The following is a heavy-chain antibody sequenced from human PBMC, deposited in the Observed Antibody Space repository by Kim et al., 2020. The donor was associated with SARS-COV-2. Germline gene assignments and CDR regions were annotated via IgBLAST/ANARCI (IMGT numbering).Heavy chain of an antibody. D-gene: IGHD2-15*01. J-gene: IGHJ4*02. CDR2: INWNGGST. V-gene: IGHV3-20*04. CDR1: GFTFDDYG. CDR3: ARDSAPLRYCSGGSCYPSDY. Sequence: GGSLRLSCAASGFTFDDYGMSWVRQAPGKGLEWVSGINWNGGSTGYADSVKGRFTISRDNAKNSLYLQMNSLRAEDTALYYCARDSAPLRYCSGGSCYPSDYWGQGTLVTVSS.